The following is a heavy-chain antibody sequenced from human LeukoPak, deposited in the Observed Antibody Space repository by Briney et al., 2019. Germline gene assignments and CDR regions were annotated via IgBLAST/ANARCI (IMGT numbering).Heavy chain of an antibody. V-gene: IGHV4-34*01. CDR3: ARVYGYCSGGSCYPRNYYFDY. CDR2: INHSGST. D-gene: IGHD2-15*01. CDR1: GGSFSGYY. J-gene: IGHJ4*02. Sequence: SGTLSLTCAVYGGSFSGYYWSWIRQPPGKGLEWIGEINHSGSTNYNPSLKRRVTISVDTSKNQFSLKLSSLTAADTAVYYCARVYGYCSGGSCYPRNYYFDYWGQGTLVTVSS.